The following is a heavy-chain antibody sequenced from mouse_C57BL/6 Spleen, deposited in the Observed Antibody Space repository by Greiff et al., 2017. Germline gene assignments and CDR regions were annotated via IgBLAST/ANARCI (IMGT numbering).Heavy chain of an antibody. CDR3: AKGVYYDYDRDAMDD. CDR1: GYTFTSYW. V-gene: IGHV1-50*01. CDR2: IDPSDSYT. Sequence: QVQLKQPGAELVKPGASVKLSCKASGYTFTSYWMQWVKQRPGQGLEWIGEIDPSDSYTNYNQKFKGKATLTVDTSSSTAYMQLSSLTSEDSAVYNCAKGVYYDYDRDAMDDWGQGTSGTVSS. D-gene: IGHD2-4*01. J-gene: IGHJ4*01.